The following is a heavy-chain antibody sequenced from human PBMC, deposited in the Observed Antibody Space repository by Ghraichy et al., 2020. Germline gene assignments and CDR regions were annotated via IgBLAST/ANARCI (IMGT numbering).Heavy chain of an antibody. CDR1: GYSFTSYW. V-gene: IGHV5-51*01. Sequence: GESLNISCKGSGYSFTSYWIGWVRQTPGKGLEWMGIIYPGDSDTRYSPSFQGQVTISADKSISTAYLQWSSLKTSATAMYYCARVDDNQLPFDYWGQGTLVTVSS. D-gene: IGHD2-2*01. J-gene: IGHJ4*02. CDR2: IYPGDSDT. CDR3: ARVDDNQLPFDY.